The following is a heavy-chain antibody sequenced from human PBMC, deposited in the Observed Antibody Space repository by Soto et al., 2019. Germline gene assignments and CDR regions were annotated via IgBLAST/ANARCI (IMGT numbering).Heavy chain of an antibody. CDR1: GYTFTSYY. D-gene: IGHD2-2*01. CDR2: INPSGGST. CDR3: ARDIVVVPAAILWHYYDGMDV. Sequence: QVQLVQSGAEVKKPGASVKVSCKASGYTFTSYYMHWVRQAPGQGLEWMGIINPSGGSTSYAQKFQGRVTMTRDTSTSTVYMELSSLRSEDTAVYYCARDIVVVPAAILWHYYDGMDVWGQGTTVTVSS. V-gene: IGHV1-46*01. J-gene: IGHJ6*02.